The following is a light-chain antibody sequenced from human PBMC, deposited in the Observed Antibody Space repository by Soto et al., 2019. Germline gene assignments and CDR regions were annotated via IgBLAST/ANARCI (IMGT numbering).Light chain of an antibody. CDR1: QSISNW. Sequence: DIQMAQSPSTLSASVGDRVTITCRASQSISNWLAWYQQKPGKAPKLLIYDASSLESGVPSRFSGSGSGTEVTLTISSLQPDDFATYYCQQYNSYSLWTFGQGTKVEIK. CDR2: DAS. J-gene: IGKJ1*01. CDR3: QQYNSYSLWT. V-gene: IGKV1-5*01.